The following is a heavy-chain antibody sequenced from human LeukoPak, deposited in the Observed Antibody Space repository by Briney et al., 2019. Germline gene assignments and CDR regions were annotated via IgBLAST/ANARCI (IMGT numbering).Heavy chain of an antibody. CDR1: GLTFSSYG. CDR2: ISGSGGNT. V-gene: IGHV3-23*01. Sequence: PGGSLRLSCAASGLTFSSYGMNWVRQAPGKGLEWVSGISGSGGNTYYADSVKGRFTISRDNSKNTVYLQMNSLRVEDTAVYYCAKGLRYFDWDPWGQGTLVTVSS. CDR3: AKGLRYFDWDP. J-gene: IGHJ5*02. D-gene: IGHD3-9*01.